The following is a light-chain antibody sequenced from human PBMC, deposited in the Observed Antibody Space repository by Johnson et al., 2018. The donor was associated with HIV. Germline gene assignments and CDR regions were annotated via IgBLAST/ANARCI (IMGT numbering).Light chain of an antibody. V-gene: IGLV1-51*01. CDR1: SSNIGRNY. CDR2: DNN. Sequence: QSVLTQPPSVSAAPGQKVTISCSGSSSNIGRNYVSWYQQLPGTAPKLLIYDNNKRPSGIPDRFSGSKSGTSATLRITGLQTGDEADYYCGTWDNSLNVYVFGTATKVTVL. CDR3: GTWDNSLNVYV. J-gene: IGLJ1*01.